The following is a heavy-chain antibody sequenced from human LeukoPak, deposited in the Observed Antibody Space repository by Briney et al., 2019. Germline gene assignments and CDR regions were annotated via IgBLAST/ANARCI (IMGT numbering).Heavy chain of an antibody. CDR2: ISSSSSYI. D-gene: IGHD2-2*01. V-gene: IGHV3-21*01. J-gene: IGHJ4*02. CDR1: GFTFSSYS. Sequence: MPGRSLRLSCAASGFTFSSYSMNWVRQAPGKGLEWVSSISSSSSYIYYADSVKGRFTISRDNAKNSLYLQMNSLRAEDTAVYYCARADIVVVRSFDYWGQGTLVTVSS. CDR3: ARADIVVVRSFDY.